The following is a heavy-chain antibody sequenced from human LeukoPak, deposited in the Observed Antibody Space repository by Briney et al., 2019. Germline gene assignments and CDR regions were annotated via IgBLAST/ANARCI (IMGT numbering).Heavy chain of an antibody. CDR3: ARPLAYSSSWSPFDY. D-gene: IGHD6-13*01. CDR2: ISSSSSTI. CDR1: GFTFSTYW. J-gene: IGHJ4*02. Sequence: GGSLRLSCAASGFTFSTYWMNWVRQAPGKGLEWVSYISSSSSTIYYADSVKGRFTISRDNAKNSLYLQMNSLRAEDTAVYYCARPLAYSSSWSPFDYWGQGTLVTVSS. V-gene: IGHV3-48*04.